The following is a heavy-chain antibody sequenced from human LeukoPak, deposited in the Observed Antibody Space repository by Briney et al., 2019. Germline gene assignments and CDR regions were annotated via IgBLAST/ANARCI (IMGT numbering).Heavy chain of an antibody. CDR1: GGSFSGYY. D-gene: IGHD1-26*01. CDR2: INHSGSA. V-gene: IGHV4-34*01. Sequence: PSETLSLTCAVSGGSFSGYYWTWIRQPPGKGLEWIGEINHSGSANYNPSLKSRVTISLDTSKNQFSLNLSSVTAADTAVYYCARDKYSGSYYFDYWGQGTLVTVSS. J-gene: IGHJ4*02. CDR3: ARDKYSGSYYFDY.